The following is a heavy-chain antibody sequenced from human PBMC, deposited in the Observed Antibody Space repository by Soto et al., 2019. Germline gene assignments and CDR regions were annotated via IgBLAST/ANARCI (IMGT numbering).Heavy chain of an antibody. CDR3: ARDYRDSSDYYEGFDY. V-gene: IGHV3-53*01. CDR1: GITVSSNY. J-gene: IGHJ4*01. Sequence: GGSLRLSCAASGITVSSNYMSWVRQAPGKGLEWVSVIYSGGSTYYADSVKGRFTISRDNSKNTVYLQMNSLRAEDTALYYCARDYRDSSDYYEGFDYWGQGTLVTVSS. CDR2: IYSGGST. D-gene: IGHD3-22*01.